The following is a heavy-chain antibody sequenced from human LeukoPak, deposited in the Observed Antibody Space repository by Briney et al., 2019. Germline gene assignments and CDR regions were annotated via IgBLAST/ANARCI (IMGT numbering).Heavy chain of an antibody. CDR3: ARGGAYYYDSSGSDY. J-gene: IGHJ4*02. CDR2: ISAYNGNT. D-gene: IGHD3-22*01. CDR1: GYTFTSYG. Sequence: GASVTVSCKASGYTFTSYGISWVRQAPGQGLEWMGWISAYNGNTNYAQKLQGRVTMTTDTSTSTAYMELRSLRSDDTAVYYCARGGAYYYDSSGSDYWGQGTLVTVSS. V-gene: IGHV1-18*01.